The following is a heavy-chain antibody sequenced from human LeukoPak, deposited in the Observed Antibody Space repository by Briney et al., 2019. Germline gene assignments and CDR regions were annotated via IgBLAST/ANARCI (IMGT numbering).Heavy chain of an antibody. V-gene: IGHV4-39*01. CDR2: IYYSGST. Sequence: PSETLSLTCTVSGGSISSSSYYWGWIRQPPGKGLEWIGSIYYSGSTYYNPSLKSRVTISVDTSKNQFSLKLSSVTAADTAVYYCARLGGSKQWLQYFDYWGQGTLVTVSS. CDR3: ARLGGSKQWLQYFDY. D-gene: IGHD6-19*01. J-gene: IGHJ4*02. CDR1: GGSISSSSYY.